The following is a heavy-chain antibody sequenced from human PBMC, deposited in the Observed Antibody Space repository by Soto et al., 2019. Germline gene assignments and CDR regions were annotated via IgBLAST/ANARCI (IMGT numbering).Heavy chain of an antibody. J-gene: IGHJ5*02. D-gene: IGHD4-17*01. CDR1: GYTFTNYG. CDR2: TSAYTLNT. Sequence: QVHLVQSGGEVKKPGASVKVSCKASGYTFTNYGVAWVRQAPGQGLEWMGWTSAYTLNTNYAQKSQGRVTVTTDTSTSTAYMELRSLRPDDTAVYYCARADHGRAPRGGNWFDPWGQGTLVTVSS. CDR3: ARADHGRAPRGGNWFDP. V-gene: IGHV1-18*01.